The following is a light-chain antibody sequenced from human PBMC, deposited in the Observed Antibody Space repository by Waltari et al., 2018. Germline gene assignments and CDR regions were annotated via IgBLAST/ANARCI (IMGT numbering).Light chain of an antibody. V-gene: IGKV3-20*01. CDR2: DAS. Sequence: EIVLTQSPGTLSLSPGERATLSCRASQSVARSLAWYQQKPGQAPRLLIYDASSRATGIPDRFSGSGSGTDFSLTISRLEPEDFAVYYCQKYVSLQATFGQGTKVEIK. J-gene: IGKJ1*01. CDR3: QKYVSLQAT. CDR1: QSVARS.